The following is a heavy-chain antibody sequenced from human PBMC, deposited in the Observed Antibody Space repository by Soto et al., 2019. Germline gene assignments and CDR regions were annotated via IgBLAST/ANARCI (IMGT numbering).Heavy chain of an antibody. Sequence: VQLHESGPGLVKASGTLSLTCAVSGASISNFHWWTWLRQPPGRGLEWIGEIFHSGSPYNPSLKSRVTKSAVKSPNQFSLNLNPLTAADTPVYYGPRDGGDWLQSGGGWFDPWGPGILVIVSS. CDR1: GASISNFHW. D-gene: IGHD1-26*01. CDR2: IFHSGS. CDR3: PRDGGDWLQSGGGWFDP. V-gene: IGHV4-4*02. J-gene: IGHJ5*02.